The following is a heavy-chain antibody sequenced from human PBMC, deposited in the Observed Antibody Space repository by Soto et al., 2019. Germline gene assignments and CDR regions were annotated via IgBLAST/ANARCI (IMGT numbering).Heavy chain of an antibody. V-gene: IGHV3-30*18. CDR1: GFTFSSYG. D-gene: IGHD2-15*01. Sequence: GGSLILSCAASGFTFSSYGMHWVRQAPGKGLEWVAVISYDGSNKYYADSVKGRFTISRDNSKNTLYLQMNSLRAEDTAVYYCAKQGTRLGVVAASFDYWGQGTLVTVSS. CDR2: ISYDGSNK. CDR3: AKQGTRLGVVAASFDY. J-gene: IGHJ4*02.